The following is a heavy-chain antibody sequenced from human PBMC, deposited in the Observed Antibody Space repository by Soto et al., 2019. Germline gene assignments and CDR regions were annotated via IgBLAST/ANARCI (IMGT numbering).Heavy chain of an antibody. D-gene: IGHD5-12*01. J-gene: IGHJ4*02. CDR3: AKDSPPEYSGYDY. CDR1: GFTFNSYP. Sequence: GGSLRLSCAASGFTFNSYPIHWVRQAPGQGLEWVALISSNGIEKHYADSVRGRFTISRDNSLNTLFLQMNSLRAEDTAVYYCAKDSPPEYSGYDYWGQGTLVTVSS. V-gene: IGHV3-30-3*01. CDR2: ISSNGIEK.